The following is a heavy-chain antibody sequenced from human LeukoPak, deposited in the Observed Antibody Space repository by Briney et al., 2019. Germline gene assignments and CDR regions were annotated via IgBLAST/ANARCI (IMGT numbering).Heavy chain of an antibody. V-gene: IGHV3-21*01. CDR2: ISSSSSYI. J-gene: IGHJ6*02. Sequence: GGSLRLSCAASGFTFSSYEMNWVRQAPGKGLEWVSSISSSSSYIYYADSVKGRFTISRDNAKNSLYLQMNSLRAEDTAVYYCASSLLWFGEPYYYGMDVWGQGTTVTVSS. D-gene: IGHD3-10*01. CDR3: ASSLLWFGEPYYYGMDV. CDR1: GFTFSSYE.